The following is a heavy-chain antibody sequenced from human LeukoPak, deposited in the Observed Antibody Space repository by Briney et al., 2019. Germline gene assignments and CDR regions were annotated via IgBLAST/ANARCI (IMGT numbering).Heavy chain of an antibody. V-gene: IGHV3-43*02. CDR1: GFTFDEYA. CDR2: SSGGGTTT. D-gene: IGHD2-15*01. CDR3: AKDIDGDCGGCTCFPGPFDY. J-gene: IGHJ4*02. Sequence: GGSLRLSCAASGFTFDEYAMHWVRQAPGKGLECVSHSSGGGTTTYYADSVKGRFSISRDNSKNSLYLQMNSLRNEDTALYYCAKDIDGDCGGCTCFPGPFDYWGQGALVTVSS.